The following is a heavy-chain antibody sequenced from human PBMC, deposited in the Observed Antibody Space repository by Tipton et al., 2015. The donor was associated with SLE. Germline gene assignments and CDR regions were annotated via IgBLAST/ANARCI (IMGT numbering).Heavy chain of an antibody. CDR1: GGSFSGYY. J-gene: IGHJ5*02. Sequence: TLSLTCAVYGGSFSGYYWSWIRQPPGKGLEWIGEINHSGSTNYNPSLKSQATISVDTSENQFSLKLSSVTAADTAVYYCARGESDYYGSGSAWSWFAPWGQGTLVTVSS. D-gene: IGHD3-10*01. V-gene: IGHV4-34*01. CDR2: INHSGST. CDR3: ARGESDYYGSGSAWSWFAP.